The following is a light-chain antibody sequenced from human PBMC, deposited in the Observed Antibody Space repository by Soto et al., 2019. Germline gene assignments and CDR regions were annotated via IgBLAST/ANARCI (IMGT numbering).Light chain of an antibody. Sequence: PGERATLSCRTSQSVSNYLAWYQQKPGQAPRLLMYDASNRATGNPARFSGSGSGTDFTLTISSLEPEDFALYYCQQRSGWPRTFGQGTKVEIK. CDR1: QSVSNY. J-gene: IGKJ1*01. V-gene: IGKV3-11*01. CDR3: QQRSGWPRT. CDR2: DAS.